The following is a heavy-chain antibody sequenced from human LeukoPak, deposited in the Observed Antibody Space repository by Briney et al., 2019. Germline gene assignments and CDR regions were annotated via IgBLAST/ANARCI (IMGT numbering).Heavy chain of an antibody. CDR3: ARGGYSYGTGLVNWFDP. V-gene: IGHV4-4*07. Sequence: PSETLSLTCTVSGGSISSYYWSWIRQPAGKGLEWVGRIYTSGSTNYNPSLKSRVTMSVDTSKNQFSLKLSSVTAADTAVYYCARGGYSYGTGLVNWFDPWGQGTLVTVSS. J-gene: IGHJ5*02. CDR1: GGSISSYY. D-gene: IGHD5-18*01. CDR2: IYTSGST.